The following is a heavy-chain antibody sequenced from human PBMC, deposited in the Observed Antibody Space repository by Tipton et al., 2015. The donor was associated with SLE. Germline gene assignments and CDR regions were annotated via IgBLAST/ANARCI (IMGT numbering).Heavy chain of an antibody. D-gene: IGHD2-21*01. Sequence: TLSLTCSVSDGSITSYYWSWIRQPPGKGLEWIGHIYYTGTTYYNPSLKSRLTLSLDTSKNQFSLKLSSVTAADTAMYYCAKADGVVGGQVPYWYFDLWGRGTLVTVSS. V-gene: IGHV4-59*01. CDR2: IYYTGTT. CDR1: DGSITSYY. J-gene: IGHJ2*01. CDR3: AKADGVVGGQVPYWYFDL.